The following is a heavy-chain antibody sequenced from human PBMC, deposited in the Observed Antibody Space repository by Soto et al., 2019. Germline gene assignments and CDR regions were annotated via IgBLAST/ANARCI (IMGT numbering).Heavy chain of an antibody. V-gene: IGHV3-30-3*01. D-gene: IGHD4-17*01. Sequence: QVQLVESGGGVVQPGRSLRLSCAASGFTFSSYAMHWVRQAPGKGLGWEPVLSCDGSNNYYADSVKGRFTISRAISKNTLYLQMNSLRAEDTAVYYCASTNYGDYVVDYWGQGTLVTVSS. CDR1: GFTFSSYA. CDR2: LSCDGSNN. J-gene: IGHJ4*02. CDR3: ASTNYGDYVVDY.